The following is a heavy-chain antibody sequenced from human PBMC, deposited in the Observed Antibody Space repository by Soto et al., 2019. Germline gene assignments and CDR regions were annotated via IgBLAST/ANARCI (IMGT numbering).Heavy chain of an antibody. CDR1: GFNFSSYA. Sequence: PGGFLRLSCAACGFNFSSYAMPWARQPPGNWLEWVSAISGSGGSTYYADYVKGRFTISRDNSKNTLYLQMNSLRAEDTAVYYCAKVYCTNGVGYNHFFDDWGQGTLVTVSS. D-gene: IGHD2-8*01. CDR3: AKVYCTNGVGYNHFFDD. V-gene: IGHV3-23*01. J-gene: IGHJ4*02. CDR2: ISGSGGST.